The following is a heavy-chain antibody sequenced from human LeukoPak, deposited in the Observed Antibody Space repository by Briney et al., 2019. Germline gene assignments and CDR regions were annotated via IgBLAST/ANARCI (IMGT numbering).Heavy chain of an antibody. CDR1: GGSFSGYY. CDR2: INHSGST. CDR3: ARQTGSGLFILP. D-gene: IGHD3/OR15-3a*01. Sequence: SETLSLTCAVYGGSFSGYYWSWIRQPPGKGLEWIGEINHSGSTNSNPSLKSRVTISVDTSKNQFSLKLSSVTAADTAVYYCARQTGSGLFILPGGQGTLVTVSS. V-gene: IGHV4-34*01. J-gene: IGHJ4*02.